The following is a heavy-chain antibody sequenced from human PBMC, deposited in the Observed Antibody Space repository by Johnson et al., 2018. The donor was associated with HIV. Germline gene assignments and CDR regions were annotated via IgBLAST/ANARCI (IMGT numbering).Heavy chain of an antibody. Sequence: QVQLVESGGGLVKPGGSLRLSCAASGFTFSDYYMSWIRQAPGKGLEWVSYISSSGSPIYYADSVVTGRFTISRDNAKNSVFLQLNSLRVEDTAIYYCARQPDNFWSSDAFDIWGQGTMVTVSS. CDR3: ARQPDNFWSSDAFDI. J-gene: IGHJ3*02. CDR1: GFTFSDYY. D-gene: IGHD3-3*01. CDR2: ISSSGSPI. V-gene: IGHV3-11*04.